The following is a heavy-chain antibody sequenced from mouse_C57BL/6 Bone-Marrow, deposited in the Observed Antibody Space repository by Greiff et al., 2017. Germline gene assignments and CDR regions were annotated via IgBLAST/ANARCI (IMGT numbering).Heavy chain of an antibody. CDR3: AGRVLRRGVWDY. CDR2: ISGGGGNT. CDR1: GFTFSSYT. V-gene: IGHV5-9*01. D-gene: IGHD1-1*01. Sequence: EVQLVESGGGLVKPGGSLKLSCAASGFTFSSYTMSWVRQTPEKRLEWVATISGGGGNTYYPDRVKGRFPISRDNAKNTLYLQMSSLRSEDTALYYCAGRVLRRGVWDYWGQGTTLTVSS. J-gene: IGHJ2*01.